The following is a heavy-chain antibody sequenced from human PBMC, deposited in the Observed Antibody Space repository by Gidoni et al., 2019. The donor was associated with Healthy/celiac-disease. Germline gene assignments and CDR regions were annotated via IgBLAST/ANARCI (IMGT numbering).Heavy chain of an antibody. J-gene: IGHJ6*02. D-gene: IGHD3-9*01. CDR3: ARVGGYDILTGLPRGDYYGMDV. Sequence: QVQLVQSGAEVKKPGASVKVSCKASGYTFTGYYIHWVRQAPGQGLEWMGWINPNSGGTNYAQKFQGRVTMTRDTSISTAYMELSRLRSDDTAVYYCARVGGYDILTGLPRGDYYGMDVWGQGTTVTVSS. CDR2: INPNSGGT. CDR1: GYTFTGYY. V-gene: IGHV1-2*02.